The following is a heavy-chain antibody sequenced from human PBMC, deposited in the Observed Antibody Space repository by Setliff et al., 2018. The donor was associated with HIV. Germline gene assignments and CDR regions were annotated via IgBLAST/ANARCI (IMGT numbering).Heavy chain of an antibody. CDR1: GDSISSGSYY. D-gene: IGHD3-22*01. CDR2: IYTSGST. CDR3: AREDYYDSSGDAFDI. V-gene: IGHV4-61*02. Sequence: SETLSLTCTVSGDSISSGSYYWSWIRQPAGKGLEWIGRIYTSGSTNYNPSLESRVTISLDTSKNQFSLKLSSVTAADTAVYYCAREDYYDSSGDAFDIWGQGTMGTV. J-gene: IGHJ3*02.